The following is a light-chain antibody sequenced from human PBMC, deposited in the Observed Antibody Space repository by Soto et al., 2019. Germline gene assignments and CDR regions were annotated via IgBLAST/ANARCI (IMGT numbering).Light chain of an antibody. CDR1: QSVSSN. CDR2: GAA. CDR3: QQYNNWPPWT. J-gene: IGKJ1*01. V-gene: IGKV3-15*01. Sequence: EIVMTQSPATLSVSPGERATLSCRASQSVSSNLAWYQQKPGQAPRLLIYGAATRATGIAARFSGSGSGTEFTLTISSLQSEVFDVYYCQQYNNWPPWTFGQGTKVEIK.